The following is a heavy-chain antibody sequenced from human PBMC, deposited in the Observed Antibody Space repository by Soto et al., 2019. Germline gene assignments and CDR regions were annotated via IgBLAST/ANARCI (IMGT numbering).Heavy chain of an antibody. CDR1: GLTFGSRA. V-gene: IGHV3-23*01. CDR3: ARGSTDPYPGSRLFDF. CDR2: ITDTGGDA. J-gene: IGHJ4*02. D-gene: IGHD3-10*01. Sequence: GGSLRLSCVASGLTFGSRAMTWVRQAPGEGLQWVSTITDTGGDAKYADSVRGRFVISRDNSKKTLYLQMTSLTAEGSAMYYCARGSTDPYPGSRLFDFWGRGTLVTVS.